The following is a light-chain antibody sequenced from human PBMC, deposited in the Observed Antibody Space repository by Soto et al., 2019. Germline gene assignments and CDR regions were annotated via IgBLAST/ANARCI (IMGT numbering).Light chain of an antibody. J-gene: IGKJ4*01. Sequence: EVVMRQSPATLSVSPGAGATLSCRASQGIGSTLAWYQHKPGHTPRLLIYHTSTRATGVPTRFSGSRSGAEFTLTISSLQSEDFAVYYCQHYNNWPLTFGGGTKVEIK. CDR1: QGIGST. CDR3: QHYNNWPLT. V-gene: IGKV3-15*01. CDR2: HTS.